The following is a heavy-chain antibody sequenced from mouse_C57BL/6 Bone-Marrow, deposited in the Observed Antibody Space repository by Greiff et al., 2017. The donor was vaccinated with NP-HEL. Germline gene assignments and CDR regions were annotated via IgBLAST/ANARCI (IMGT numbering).Heavy chain of an antibody. CDR1: GFTFSSYG. Sequence: DVLLVESGGDLVKPGGSLKLSCAASGFTFSSYGMSWVRQTPDKRLEWVATISSGGSYTYYPDSVKGRFTITRDKAKNTLYLQMSSLKSEDTAMYYCARHYYSNYFDYWGQGTTLTVSS. V-gene: IGHV5-6*01. CDR3: ARHYYSNYFDY. CDR2: ISSGGSYT. J-gene: IGHJ2*01. D-gene: IGHD2-5*01.